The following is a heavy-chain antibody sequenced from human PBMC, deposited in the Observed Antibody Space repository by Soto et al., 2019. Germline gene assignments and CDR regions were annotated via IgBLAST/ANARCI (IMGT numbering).Heavy chain of an antibody. CDR2: VYHSGTT. V-gene: IGHV4-59*03. CDR1: GGSISLYY. J-gene: IGHJ4*02. D-gene: IGHD3-16*01. Sequence: SETLSLTCTVSGGSISLYYWTWIRQSPGKGPEWIGYVYHSGTTNYNPSLESRVTMSLDTSKNQFSLKLRAVTTADTAVYYCASRPPGGDYRGVFDYWRQGTLVNVSP. CDR3: ASRPPGGDYRGVFDY.